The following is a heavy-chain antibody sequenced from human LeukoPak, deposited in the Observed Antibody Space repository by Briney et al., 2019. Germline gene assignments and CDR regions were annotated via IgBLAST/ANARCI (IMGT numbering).Heavy chain of an antibody. CDR3: ASGVEMATTLDY. CDR1: GGSTSSYY. D-gene: IGHD5-24*01. J-gene: IGHJ4*02. CDR2: IYYSGST. Sequence: SETLSLTCTVSGGSTSSYYWSWIRQPPGKGLEWIGYIYYSGSTNYNPSLKSRVTISVDTSKNQFSLKLSSVTAADTAVYYCASGVEMATTLDYWGQGTLVTVSS. V-gene: IGHV4-59*01.